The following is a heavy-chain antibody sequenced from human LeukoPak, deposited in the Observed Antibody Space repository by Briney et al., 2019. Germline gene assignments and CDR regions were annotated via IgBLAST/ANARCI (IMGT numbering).Heavy chain of an antibody. J-gene: IGHJ4*02. V-gene: IGHV3-30*02. CDR2: IQYDGSNQ. D-gene: IGHD3-3*01. CDR3: AGHFGAWHYFDY. Sequence: GGSLRLSCAASGFLFSSYGMHWVRQAPGKGLEWVAFIQYDGSNQYYADSVKGRFTISRDNSKNTLYLQMNSLRPEDTAVYYCAGHFGAWHYFDYWGQGTLVTVSS. CDR1: GFLFSSYG.